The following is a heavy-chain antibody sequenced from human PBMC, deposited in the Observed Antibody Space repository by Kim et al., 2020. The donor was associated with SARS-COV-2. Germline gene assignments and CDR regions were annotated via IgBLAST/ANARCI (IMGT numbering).Heavy chain of an antibody. Sequence: SETLSLTCAVYGGSFSGFYWSWIRQPPGKGLEWIGEVNHSGSTNYNPSLKSRVTISVDTSKNQFSLKLSSVTAADTAVYYCARYPDIVVIPAANPGYFDYCGQGTLVTVSS. CDR3: ARYPDIVVIPAANPGYFDY. J-gene: IGHJ4*02. D-gene: IGHD2-2*01. V-gene: IGHV4-34*01. CDR2: VNHSGST. CDR1: GGSFSGFY.